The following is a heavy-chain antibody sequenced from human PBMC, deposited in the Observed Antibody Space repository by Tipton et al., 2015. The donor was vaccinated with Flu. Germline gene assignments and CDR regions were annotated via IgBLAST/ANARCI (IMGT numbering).Heavy chain of an antibody. Sequence: SLRLSCAAPGFTFSDYYMSWIRQAPGKGLEWVSYISSSGSTIYYADSVKGRFTISRDNAKNSLYLQMNSLRAEDTAVYYCARDLSYSSGWYNYWGQGTLVTVSS. CDR1: GFTFSDYY. D-gene: IGHD6-19*01. CDR2: ISSSGSTI. V-gene: IGHV3-11*01. J-gene: IGHJ4*02. CDR3: ARDLSYSSGWYNY.